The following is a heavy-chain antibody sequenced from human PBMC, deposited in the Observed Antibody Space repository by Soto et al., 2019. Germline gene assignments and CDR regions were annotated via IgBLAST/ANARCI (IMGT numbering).Heavy chain of an antibody. Sequence: SETLSLTCTVSGGSISSYYWSWIRQPPGKGLEWIGYIYYSGSTNYNPSLKSRVTISVGTSKNQFSLKLSSVTAADTAVYYCARDFSGSYFDYWGQGTLVTVSS. CDR2: IYYSGST. V-gene: IGHV4-59*01. D-gene: IGHD1-26*01. CDR1: GGSISSYY. CDR3: ARDFSGSYFDY. J-gene: IGHJ4*02.